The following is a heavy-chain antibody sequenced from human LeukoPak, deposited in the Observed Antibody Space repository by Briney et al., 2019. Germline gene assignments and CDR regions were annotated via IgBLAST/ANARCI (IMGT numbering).Heavy chain of an antibody. CDR3: ARVGKTTFSGVSYYYYMDV. CDR1: GGSISSSNW. D-gene: IGHD1-26*01. J-gene: IGHJ6*03. Sequence: PLETLSLTCAVSGGSISSSNWWSWVRQPPGKGLGWIGEIYHSGSTNFNPSLKSRVTISVDKSKNQFSLKLSSVTAADTAVYYCARVGKTTFSGVSYYYYMDVWGKGTTVTVSS. V-gene: IGHV4-4*02. CDR2: IYHSGST.